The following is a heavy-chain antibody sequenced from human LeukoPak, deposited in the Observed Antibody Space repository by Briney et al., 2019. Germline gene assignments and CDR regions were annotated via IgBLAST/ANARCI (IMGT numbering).Heavy chain of an antibody. V-gene: IGHV3-23*01. J-gene: IGHJ4*02. CDR2: ISGSGGNT. D-gene: IGHD2-2*01. CDR3: ARLPLYCSSTSCPNY. Sequence: GGSLRLSCAASGFTFPNYVMSWVRQAPGKGLEWVSAISGSGGNTYYADSVKGRFTISRDNAKNSLYLQMNSLRAEDTAVYYCARLPLYCSSTSCPNYWGQGTLVTVSS. CDR1: GFTFPNYV.